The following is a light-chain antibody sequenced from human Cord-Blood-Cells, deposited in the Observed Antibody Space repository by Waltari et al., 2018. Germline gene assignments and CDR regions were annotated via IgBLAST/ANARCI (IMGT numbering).Light chain of an antibody. CDR3: QQYGSSPYS. J-gene: IGKJ2*03. CDR2: GAS. V-gene: IGKV3-20*01. Sequence: EIVLTQSPGTLSLSPGERATLSGRASQSVSSSYLAWYQQKPGQAPRLLIYGASSRATGIPDRFSGSGSGTDFTLNISRLEPEDFAVYYCQQYGSSPYSFGQGTKLEIK. CDR1: QSVSSSY.